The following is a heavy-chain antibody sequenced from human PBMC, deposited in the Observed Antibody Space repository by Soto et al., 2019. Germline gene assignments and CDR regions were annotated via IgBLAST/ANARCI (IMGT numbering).Heavy chain of an antibody. J-gene: IGHJ6*02. Sequence: SETLSLTCTVSGGSISSSSYYWGWIRQPPGKGLEWIGSIYYSGSTYYNPSLKSRVTISVDTSKNQFSLKLSSVTAADTAVYYCARHFGGDSYGPWDYYYGMDVWGQGTTVT. CDR3: ARHFGGDSYGPWDYYYGMDV. V-gene: IGHV4-39*01. CDR1: GGSISSSSYY. D-gene: IGHD5-18*01. CDR2: IYYSGST.